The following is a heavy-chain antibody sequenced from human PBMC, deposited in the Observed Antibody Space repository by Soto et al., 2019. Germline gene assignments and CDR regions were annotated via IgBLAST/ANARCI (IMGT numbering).Heavy chain of an antibody. Sequence: GGSLRLPCAASGFTFRTSGLNGFRQVQWKGLEWVSAISSSSSFIYYADSVKGRFTISRDNAKNSLYLQMNSLRAEDTAMFYCARSYDILTGYSGFDYWGQGTLVTVSS. CDR3: ARSYDILTGYSGFDY. J-gene: IGHJ4*02. V-gene: IGHV3-21*01. CDR2: ISSSSSFI. CDR1: GFTFRTSG. D-gene: IGHD3-9*01.